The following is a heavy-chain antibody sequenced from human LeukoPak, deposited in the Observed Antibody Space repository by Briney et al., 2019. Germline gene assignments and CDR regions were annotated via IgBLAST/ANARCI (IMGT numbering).Heavy chain of an antibody. D-gene: IGHD3-10*01. Sequence: SETLSLTCTVSGGSISSYYWSWIRQPPGKGLEWIGYIYYSGSTNYNPCLKRRVTISVDTSKSHFSLKLSSVTAADTAVYYCARRRVGFGALVYFDYWRPGTLVTVSS. CDR2: IYYSGST. J-gene: IGHJ4*02. V-gene: IGHV4-59*08. CDR1: GGSISSYY. CDR3: ARRRVGFGALVYFDY.